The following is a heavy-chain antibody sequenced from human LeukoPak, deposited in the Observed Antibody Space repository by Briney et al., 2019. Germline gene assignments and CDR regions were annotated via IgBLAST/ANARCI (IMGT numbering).Heavy chain of an antibody. J-gene: IGHJ3*02. D-gene: IGHD6-13*01. Sequence: GGSLRLSCAASGFTFSSYAXSWVRQAPXXXXEXVXAISGSGGSTYYADSVKGRFTISRDNSKNTLYLQMNSLRAEDTAVYYCAKVGSSWYLGAFDIWGQGTMVTVSS. CDR3: AKVGSSWYLGAFDI. CDR1: GFTFSSYA. V-gene: IGHV3-23*01. CDR2: ISGSGGST.